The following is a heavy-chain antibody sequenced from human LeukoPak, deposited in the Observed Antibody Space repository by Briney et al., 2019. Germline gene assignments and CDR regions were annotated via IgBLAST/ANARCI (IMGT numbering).Heavy chain of an antibody. CDR3: AKDRGGDGSGTQGLYYFDY. D-gene: IGHD3-10*01. V-gene: IGHV3-21*01. CDR2: ISRSSSYI. Sequence: GRSLRLSCAASGFTFDDYAMHWVRQAPGKGLEWVSSISRSSSYIYYADSVKGRFTISRDNSKNTLYLQMNSLRAEDTAVYYCAKDRGGDGSGTQGLYYFDYWGQGTLVTVSS. J-gene: IGHJ4*02. CDR1: GFTFDDYA.